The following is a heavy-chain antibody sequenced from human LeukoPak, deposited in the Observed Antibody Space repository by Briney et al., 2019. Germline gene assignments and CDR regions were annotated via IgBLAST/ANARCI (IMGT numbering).Heavy chain of an antibody. CDR1: GGSISSSSYY. J-gene: IGHJ4*02. D-gene: IGHD4-23*01. CDR3: ARDRMTTVVPLPSYYFDY. Sequence: PSETLSLTCTVSGGSISSSSYYWGWIRQPPGKGLEWIGSIYYSGSTYYNPSLKGRVTISVDTSKNQFSLKLSSVTAADTAVYYCARDRMTTVVPLPSYYFDYWGQGTLVTVSS. V-gene: IGHV4-39*07. CDR2: IYYSGST.